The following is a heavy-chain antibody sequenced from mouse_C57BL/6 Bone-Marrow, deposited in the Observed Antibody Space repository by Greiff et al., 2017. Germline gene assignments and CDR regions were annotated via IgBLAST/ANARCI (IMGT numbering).Heavy chain of an antibody. D-gene: IGHD6-1*01. CDR1: GYAFSSYW. J-gene: IGHJ4*01. CDR3: ARRHGPYARDY. Sequence: QVQLQQPGAELVKPGASVKISCKASGYAFSSYWMNWVKQRPGKGLEWIGQIYPGDGDTNYNGKFKGKATLTADKSSSTAYMQLSSLTSEDSAVYFCARRHGPYARDYWGQGTSVTVSS. CDR2: IYPGDGDT. V-gene: IGHV1-80*01.